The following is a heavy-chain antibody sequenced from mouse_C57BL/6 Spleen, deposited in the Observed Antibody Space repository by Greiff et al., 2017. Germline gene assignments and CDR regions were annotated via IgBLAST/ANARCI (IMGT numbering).Heavy chain of an antibody. V-gene: IGHV1-69*01. CDR1: GYTFTSYW. Sequence: QVQLQQPGAELVMPGASVKLSCKASGYTFTSYWMHWVKQRPGQGLEWIGEIDPSDSYTNYNQKFKGKSTLTVDKSSSTAYMQLSSLTSEDSAVYYCARLYYGSSYRYFEVWGTGTTVTVSS. D-gene: IGHD1-1*01. CDR3: ARLYYGSSYRYFEV. J-gene: IGHJ1*03. CDR2: IDPSDSYT.